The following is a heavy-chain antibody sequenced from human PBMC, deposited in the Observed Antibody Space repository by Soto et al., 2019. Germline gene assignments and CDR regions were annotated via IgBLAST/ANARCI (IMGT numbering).Heavy chain of an antibody. CDR3: ARRAPKLFFSSTSCYFYATNYYYYMDV. CDR2: INHIGCT. Sequence: HSETLSLTCAVYGGSFSGYYWSWIRQPPGKGLEWIGEINHIGCTIYNPSLKSRVTFSVDTSKNQFSLKLSSVTAANTVVFYFARRAPKLFFSSTSCYFYATNYYYYMDVWGKGTTVTVSS. V-gene: IGHV4-34*01. CDR1: GGSFSGYY. D-gene: IGHD2-2*01. J-gene: IGHJ6*03.